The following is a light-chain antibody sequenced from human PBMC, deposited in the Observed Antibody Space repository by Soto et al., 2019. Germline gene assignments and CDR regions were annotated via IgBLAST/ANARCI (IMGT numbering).Light chain of an antibody. CDR3: KQYNNWPPA. J-gene: IGKJ1*01. V-gene: IGKV3D-15*01. CDR1: QSLSNN. Sequence: EIVLTQSPGTLSLSPGERATLSCRASQSLSNNIYLAWYQQKPGQAPRLLIYGAYSRATGIQNRFSGSGSGTEFTLTIRSLQSEDFAVYYCKQYNNWPPAFGQGTKVDIK. CDR2: GAY.